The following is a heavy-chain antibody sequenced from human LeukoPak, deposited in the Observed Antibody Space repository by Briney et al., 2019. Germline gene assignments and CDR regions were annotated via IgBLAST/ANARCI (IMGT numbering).Heavy chain of an antibody. D-gene: IGHD1-26*01. CDR3: AREAQQYSGSYYVDY. CDR2: IYYSGST. Sequence: PSETLSLTCTVSGGSISIYYWSWIRQPPGKGLEWIGYIYYSGSTNYNPSLKSRVTISVDTSKNQFSLKLSSVTAADTAVYYCAREAQQYSGSYYVDYWGQGTLVTVSS. J-gene: IGHJ4*02. V-gene: IGHV4-59*01. CDR1: GGSISIYY.